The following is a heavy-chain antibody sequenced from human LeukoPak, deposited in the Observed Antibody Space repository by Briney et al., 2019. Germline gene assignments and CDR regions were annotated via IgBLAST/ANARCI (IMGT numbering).Heavy chain of an antibody. CDR3: TRDRSSGWYDGGY. CDR1: GFTFGDYA. D-gene: IGHD6-19*01. J-gene: IGHJ4*02. CDR2: IRSKAYGGTT. Sequence: GGSLRLSCTASGFTFGDYAMSWFRQAPGKGLEWVGFIRSKAYGGTTEYAASVKGRFTISRDDSKSIAYLQMNSLKTEDTAVYYCTRDRSSGWYDGGYWGQGTLVTVSS. V-gene: IGHV3-49*03.